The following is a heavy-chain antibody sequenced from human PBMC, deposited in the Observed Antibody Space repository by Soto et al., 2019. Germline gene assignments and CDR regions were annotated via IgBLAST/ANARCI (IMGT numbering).Heavy chain of an antibody. CDR3: ASPRTSGWADDI. V-gene: IGHV3-74*01. J-gene: IGHJ3*02. D-gene: IGHD6-25*01. CDR2: IKTDGTDT. Sequence: EVQLVESGGGLAQPGGSLRLSCAASGFSFSSYWIHWVRKAPGKGLVWVSRIKTDGTDTHYADSVKGRFSISRDNAKNTLFLQMNSLRGEDTAVYYYASPRTSGWADDIWSQWTIFSVSS. CDR1: GFSFSSYW.